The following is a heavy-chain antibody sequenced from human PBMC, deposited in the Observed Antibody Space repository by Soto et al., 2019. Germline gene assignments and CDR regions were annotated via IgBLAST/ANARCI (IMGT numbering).Heavy chain of an antibody. CDR2: IHHSGGT. D-gene: IGHD5-12*01. V-gene: IGHV4-4*02. Sequence: QVQLQESGPGLVKPSGTLSLSCAVSGGSVSNNNWWSWVRQSPGNGLEWIGEIHHSGGTSYNPSLESRATLSVDKSKNELSRRLNYGTAADTAVYYCTKNSAYALDYWGLGILVTVSS. CDR1: GGSVSNNNW. CDR3: TKNSAYALDY. J-gene: IGHJ4*02.